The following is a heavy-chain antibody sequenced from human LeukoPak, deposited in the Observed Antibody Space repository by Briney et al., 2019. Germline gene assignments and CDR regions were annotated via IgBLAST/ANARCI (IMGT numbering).Heavy chain of an antibody. CDR1: GGSISSYY. CDR2: IYYSGST. CDR3: ARGTILVVPAAQRYYYYYMDV. D-gene: IGHD2-2*01. V-gene: IGHV4-59*01. Sequence: SETLSLTCTVSGGSISSYYWSWIRQPAGKGLEWIGYIYYSGSTNYNPSLKSRVTISVDTSKNQFSLKLSSVTAADTAVYYCARGTILVVPAAQRYYYYYMDVWGKGTTVTVSS. J-gene: IGHJ6*03.